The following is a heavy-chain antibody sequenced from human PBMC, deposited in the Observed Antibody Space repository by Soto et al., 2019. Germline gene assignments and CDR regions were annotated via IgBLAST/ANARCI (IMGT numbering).Heavy chain of an antibody. CDR3: TRGHYDSPL. V-gene: IGHV3-7*01. Sequence: EVQLVESGGDLVQPGGSLRLSCRASGFTFSTFWMSWVRQAPGKGLEWVASIQEDGSETYYVDSVKGRFAISRDNAGNSVFLQMNSLRVEDTAFYYCTRGHYDSPLGGQGTLVTVCS. CDR1: GFTFSTFW. D-gene: IGHD3-22*01. CDR2: IQEDGSET. J-gene: IGHJ4*02.